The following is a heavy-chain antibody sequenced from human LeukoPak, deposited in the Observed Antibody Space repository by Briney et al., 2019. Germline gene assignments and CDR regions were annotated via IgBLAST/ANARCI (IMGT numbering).Heavy chain of an antibody. Sequence: GGSLRLSCAASGFTFSSYAMHWVRQAPGKGLEYVSAISSNGGSTYYANSVKGRFTISRDNSKNTLYLQMGSLRAEDTAVYYCAREMATTYFGYWGQGTLVTVSS. CDR1: GFTFSSYA. CDR3: AREMATTYFGY. CDR2: ISSNGGST. V-gene: IGHV3-64*01. D-gene: IGHD5-24*01. J-gene: IGHJ4*02.